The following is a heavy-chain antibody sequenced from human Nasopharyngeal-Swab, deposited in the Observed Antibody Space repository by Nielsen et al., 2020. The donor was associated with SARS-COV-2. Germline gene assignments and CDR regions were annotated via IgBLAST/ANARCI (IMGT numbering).Heavy chain of an antibody. V-gene: IGHV3-23*01. Sequence: GESLKISCAASGFTFSNFAMSWVRQAPGKGLEWVSVISGGSDSTYYTDSVRGRLTISRDNSKNTLNLQMNNLRAEDTAIYYCAKDRDSGDDSEEYYHYYGMDVWGQGAPVTVSS. CDR3: AKDRDSGDDSEEYYHYYGMDV. J-gene: IGHJ6*02. CDR2: ISGGSDST. CDR1: GFTFSNFA. D-gene: IGHD5-12*01.